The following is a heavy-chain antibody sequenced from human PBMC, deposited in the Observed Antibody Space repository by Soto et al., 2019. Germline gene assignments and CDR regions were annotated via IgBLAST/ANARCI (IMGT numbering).Heavy chain of an antibody. CDR1: GGSISSGGYY. V-gene: IGHV4-31*03. CDR2: IYYSGST. J-gene: IGHJ6*02. CDR3: ARDRIGVQLWDLGTYYYYYGMDV. Sequence: QVQLQESGPGLVKPSQTLSLTCTVSGGSISSGGYYWSWIRQHPGKGLEWIGYIYYSGSTYYNPSLKRRVTISVDTSKNQYSLTMSSVTAADTAVYYCARDRIGVQLWDLGTYYYYYGMDVWGQGTTVTVSS. D-gene: IGHD5-18*01.